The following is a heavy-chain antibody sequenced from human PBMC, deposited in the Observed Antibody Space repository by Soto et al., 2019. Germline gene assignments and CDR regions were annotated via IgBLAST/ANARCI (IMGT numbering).Heavy chain of an antibody. D-gene: IGHD1-26*01. J-gene: IGHJ3*02. Sequence: PGGSLRLSCAASGFTVSSNYMSWVRQAPGKGLEWVSVIYSGGSTYYADSVKGRFTISRDNSKNTLYLQMNSLRAEDTAVYYCARDIGGSSPGGDAFDIWGQGTMVTVSS. CDR1: GFTVSSNY. CDR3: ARDIGGSSPGGDAFDI. V-gene: IGHV3-66*01. CDR2: IYSGGST.